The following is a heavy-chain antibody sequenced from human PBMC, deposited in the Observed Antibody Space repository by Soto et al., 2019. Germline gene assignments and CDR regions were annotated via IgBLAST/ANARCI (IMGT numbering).Heavy chain of an antibody. V-gene: IGHV3-30-3*01. CDR3: ARRLATTVSALGY. CDR1: GLTFTSSS. CDR2: ISENGDRQ. Sequence: PGGSLRLSCTASGLTFTSSSFHWVRQAPGKGLEWVAVISENGDRQYSTESVRRRFLISRDSSKNTVYLQMNSLRPEDTGVYFCARRLATTVSALGYWGQGALVTVSS. J-gene: IGHJ4*02. D-gene: IGHD4-17*01.